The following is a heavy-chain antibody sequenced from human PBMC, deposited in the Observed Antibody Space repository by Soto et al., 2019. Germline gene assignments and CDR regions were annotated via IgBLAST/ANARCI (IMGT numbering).Heavy chain of an antibody. CDR1: GGTFSSYA. V-gene: IGHV1-69*01. J-gene: IGHJ6*02. Sequence: VQLVQSGAEVKKPGSSVKVSCKASGGTFSSYAISWVRQAPGQGLEWMGGIIPIFGTANYAQKFQGRVTITADESTSTAYMELSSLRSEDTAVYYCARVPTDYGDYYYYYGMDVWGQGTTVTVSS. CDR2: IIPIFGTA. CDR3: ARVPTDYGDYYYYYGMDV. D-gene: IGHD4-17*01.